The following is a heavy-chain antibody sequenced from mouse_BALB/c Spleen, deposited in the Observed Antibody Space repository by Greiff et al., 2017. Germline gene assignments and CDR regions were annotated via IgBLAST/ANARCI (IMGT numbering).Heavy chain of an antibody. J-gene: IGHJ3*01. CDR2: ISSGGSYT. V-gene: IGHV5-9-4*01. CDR3: ALSPFAY. Sequence: EVNVVESGGGLVKPGGSLKLSCAASGFTFSSYDMSWVRQSPEKRLEWVAEISSGGSYTYYPDTVTGRFTISRDNAKNTLYLEMSSLRSEDTAMYYCALSPFAYWGQGTLVTVSA. CDR1: GFTFSSYD.